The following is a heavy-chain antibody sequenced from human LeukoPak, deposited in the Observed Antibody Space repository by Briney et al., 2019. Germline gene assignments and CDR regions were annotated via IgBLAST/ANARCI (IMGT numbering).Heavy chain of an antibody. CDR2: ISSSSSYI. CDR1: GFTFSSYS. J-gene: IGHJ4*02. Sequence: GGSQRLSCAASGFTFSSYSMNWVRQAPGKGLEWVSSISSSSSYIYYADSLKGRFTISRDNAKNSLYLQMNSLRAEDTAVYYCARGTPTTRDFDSWGQGTLVTVSS. V-gene: IGHV3-21*06. CDR3: ARGTPTTRDFDS. D-gene: IGHD4-11*01.